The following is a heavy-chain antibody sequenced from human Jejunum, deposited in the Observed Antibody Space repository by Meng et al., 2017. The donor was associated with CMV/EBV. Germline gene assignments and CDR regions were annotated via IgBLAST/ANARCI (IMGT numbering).Heavy chain of an antibody. CDR3: ARAKNEYDSSGRWYFDL. V-gene: IGHV1-18*01. CDR1: YTVGNYG. CDR2: ISTANGNP. Sequence: YTVGNYGIGWVRQAPGQGLEWMGWISTANGNPDYARSIQGRVTMTTDISTSTVYMELRSLRSDDTAVYYCARAKNEYDSSGRWYFDLWGRGTLVTVSS. D-gene: IGHD3-22*01. J-gene: IGHJ2*01.